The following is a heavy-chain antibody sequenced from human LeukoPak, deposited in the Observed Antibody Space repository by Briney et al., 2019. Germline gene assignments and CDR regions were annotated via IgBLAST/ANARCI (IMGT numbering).Heavy chain of an antibody. CDR3: ATRAYYDGSGYSPASGYFYL. J-gene: IGHJ2*01. CDR1: GGSIFSYY. CDR2: IYSNGIT. Sequence: SETLSLTCTVSGGSIFSYYWNWVRQPPGRGLERIGYIYSNGITSYNPSLRSRGTISIATSKKQFSLRLRSVAAADTAICYFATRAYYDGSGYSPASGYFYLWGRGTLVSVSS. V-gene: IGHV4-4*08. D-gene: IGHD3-22*01.